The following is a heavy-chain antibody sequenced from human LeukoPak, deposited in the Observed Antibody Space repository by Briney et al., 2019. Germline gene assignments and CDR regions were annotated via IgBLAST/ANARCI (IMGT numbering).Heavy chain of an antibody. J-gene: IGHJ5*02. V-gene: IGHV4-39*01. CDR3: ARQGAYSSGWFRFDP. CDR2: IYYSGST. CDR1: GGSISSSSYY. Sequence: SETLSLTCTVSGGSISSSSYYWGWIRQPPGKGLEWIGSIYYSGSTYYNPSLKSRVTISVDTSKNQFSLKLSSVTAADTAVYYCARQGAYSSGWFRFDPWGQGTLVTVSS. D-gene: IGHD6-19*01.